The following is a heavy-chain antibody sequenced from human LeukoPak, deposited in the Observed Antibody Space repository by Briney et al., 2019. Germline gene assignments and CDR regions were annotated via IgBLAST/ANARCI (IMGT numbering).Heavy chain of an antibody. CDR2: IYYSGST. Sequence: SETLSLTCTVSGGSISSSSYYWGWIRQPPGKGLEWIGSIYYSGSTYYNPSLKSRVTISVDTSKNQFSLKLSSVTAADTAVYYCARVLRVTTYPDAFDIWGQGTMVTVSS. V-gene: IGHV4-39*07. J-gene: IGHJ3*02. CDR1: GGSISSSSYY. D-gene: IGHD4-17*01. CDR3: ARVLRVTTYPDAFDI.